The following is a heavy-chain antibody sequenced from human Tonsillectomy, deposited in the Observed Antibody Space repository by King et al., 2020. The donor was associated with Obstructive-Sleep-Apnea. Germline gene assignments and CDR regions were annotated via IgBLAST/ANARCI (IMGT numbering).Heavy chain of an antibody. CDR2: IRSKANNYAT. CDR3: TRFSATLSLVFDY. D-gene: IGHD6-6*01. J-gene: IGHJ4*02. CDR1: GFTFSGSA. V-gene: IGHV3-73*02. Sequence: VQLVESGGGLVQPGGSLKLSCAASGFTFSGSAMHWVRQASGNGLEWVGRIRSKANNYATEYAASVKGRFTISRDDSKNTIYLQMNSLKTEDTAVYYCTRFSATLSLVFDYWGQGTPVTVSS.